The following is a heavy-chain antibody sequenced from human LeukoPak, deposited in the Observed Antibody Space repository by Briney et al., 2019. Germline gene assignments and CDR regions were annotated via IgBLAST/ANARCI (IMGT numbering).Heavy chain of an antibody. CDR2: INTNTGNP. J-gene: IGHJ4*02. CDR3: ARALWFGELPPSEPGYDY. CDR1: GYTFTSYA. Sequence: ASVKVSCKASGYTFTSYAMNWVRQAPGQGLEWMGWINTNTGNPTYAQGFTGRFVFSLDTSVSTAYLQISSLTAEDTAVYYCARALWFGELPPSEPGYDYWGQGTLVTVSS. V-gene: IGHV7-4-1*02. D-gene: IGHD3-10*01.